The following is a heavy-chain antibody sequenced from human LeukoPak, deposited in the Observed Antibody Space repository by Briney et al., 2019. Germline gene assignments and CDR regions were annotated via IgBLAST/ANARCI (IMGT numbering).Heavy chain of an antibody. D-gene: IGHD5-24*01. V-gene: IGHV4-34*01. J-gene: IGHJ4*02. CDR3: ASRDGDGYNDY. Sequence: AETLSLTCAVYGGSFSGYYWSWIRQPPGKGLEWIGEINHSGGTNYNPSLKSRVTISVDTSKNQFSLKLSSVTAADTAVYYCASRDGDGYNDYWGQGTLVTVSS. CDR2: INHSGGT. CDR1: GGSFSGYY.